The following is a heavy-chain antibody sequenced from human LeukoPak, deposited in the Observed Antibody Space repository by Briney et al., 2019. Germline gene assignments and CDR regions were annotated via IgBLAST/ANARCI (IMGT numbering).Heavy chain of an antibody. CDR3: AGGRCSSTSCYNTPNWFDP. D-gene: IGHD2-2*02. V-gene: IGHV3-20*01. CDR1: GFKFDDYG. J-gene: IGHJ5*02. CDR2: INWNGGSR. Sequence: PGGSLSLSCAASGFKFDDYGMSWVRQVPGKGLEWVSGINWNGGSRGYADSVKGRFTISRDNAKNSVYLQMNSLRSEDTAFYHCAGGRCSSTSCYNTPNWFDPWGQGTLVTVSS.